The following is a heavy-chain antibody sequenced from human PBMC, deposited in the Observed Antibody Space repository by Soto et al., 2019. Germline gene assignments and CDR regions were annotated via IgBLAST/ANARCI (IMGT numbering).Heavy chain of an antibody. CDR3: ARGRRAYGDFDY. J-gene: IGHJ4*02. V-gene: IGHV3-30-3*01. CDR1: GFTFSSYA. D-gene: IGHD4-17*01. Sequence: AGGSLRLSCAASGFTFSSYAMHWVRQAPGKGLEWVAVISYDGSNKYYADSVKGRFTISRDNSKNTLYLQMNSLRAEDTAVYYCARGRRAYGDFDYWGQGTLVTVSS. CDR2: ISYDGSNK.